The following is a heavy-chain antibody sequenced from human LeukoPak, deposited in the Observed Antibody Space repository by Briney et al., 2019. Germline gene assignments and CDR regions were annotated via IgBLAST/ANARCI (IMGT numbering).Heavy chain of an antibody. D-gene: IGHD1-1*01. Sequence: ASVKVSCKASGYTFTGYYMHWVRQAPGQGLGWMGWINPNSGGTNYAQKFQGRVTMTRDTSISTAYMELSRLRSDDTAVYYCARTTLGSWYFDYWGQGTLVTVSS. CDR1: GYTFTGYY. CDR3: ARTTLGSWYFDY. V-gene: IGHV1-2*02. CDR2: INPNSGGT. J-gene: IGHJ4*02.